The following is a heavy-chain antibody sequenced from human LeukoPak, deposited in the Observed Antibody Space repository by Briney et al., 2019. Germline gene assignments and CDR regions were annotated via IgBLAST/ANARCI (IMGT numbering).Heavy chain of an antibody. D-gene: IGHD3-22*01. CDR3: ARDRAYYYDSSGSDY. J-gene: IGHJ4*02. Sequence: PSETLSLTCTVSGGSISSYYWSWIRQPPGKGLEWIGYIYYSGSTNYNPSLKSRVTISVDTSKNQFSLKLSSVTAADTAVYYCARDRAYYYDSSGSDYWGQGTLVTVSS. CDR2: IYYSGST. CDR1: GGSISSYY. V-gene: IGHV4-59*01.